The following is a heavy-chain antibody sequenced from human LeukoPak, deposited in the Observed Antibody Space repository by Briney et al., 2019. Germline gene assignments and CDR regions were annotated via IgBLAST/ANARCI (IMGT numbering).Heavy chain of an antibody. CDR3: AELGITMIGGV. J-gene: IGHJ6*03. CDR2: IASSGTYI. D-gene: IGHD3-10*02. V-gene: IGHV3-21*01. CDR1: GFTFNNYN. Sequence: PGGSLRLSCATSGFTFNNYNMNWVRQAPGRALEWVSSIASSGTYIFYADSVKGRFTISRDNSKNTLYLQMNSLRAEDTAVYYCAELGITMIGGVWGKGTTVTIS.